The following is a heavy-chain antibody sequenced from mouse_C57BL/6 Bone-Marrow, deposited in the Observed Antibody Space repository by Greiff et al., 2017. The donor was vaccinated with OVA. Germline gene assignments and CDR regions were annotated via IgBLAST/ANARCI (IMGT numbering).Heavy chain of an antibody. V-gene: IGHV1-59*01. D-gene: IGHD2-3*01. Sequence: VQLQQPGAELVRPGTSVKLSCKASGYTFTSYWMHWVKQRPGQGLEWIGVIDPSDSYTNYNQKFKGKATLTVDTSSSTAYMQLSSLTSEDSAVYYCARDDGYSSSWDFDVWGTGTTVTVSS. CDR1: GYTFTSYW. CDR3: ARDDGYSSSWDFDV. CDR2: IDPSDSYT. J-gene: IGHJ1*03.